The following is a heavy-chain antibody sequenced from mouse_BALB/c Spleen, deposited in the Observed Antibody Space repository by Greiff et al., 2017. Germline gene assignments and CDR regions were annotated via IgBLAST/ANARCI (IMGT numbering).Heavy chain of an antibody. CDR2: IYPGNSDT. CDR3: TRYYYYGSRYFDV. J-gene: IGHJ1*01. D-gene: IGHD1-1*01. Sequence: VQLQQSGTVLARPGASVKMSCKASGYSFTSYWMHWVKQRPGQGLEWIGAIYPGNSDTSYNQKFKGKAKLTAVTSASTAYMELSSLTNEDSAVYYCTRYYYYGSRYFDVWGAGTTVTVSS. V-gene: IGHV1-5*01. CDR1: GYSFTSYW.